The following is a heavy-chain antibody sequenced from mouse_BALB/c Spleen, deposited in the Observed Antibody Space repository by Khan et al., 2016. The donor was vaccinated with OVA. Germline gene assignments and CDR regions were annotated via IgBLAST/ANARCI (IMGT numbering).Heavy chain of an antibody. Sequence: QVQLQQSGAELAKPGASVKMSCKASGYTFTNYWMHWVKQRPGQGLDWIGFINPSTDYTEYNQKFKDKATLTADKSSSTAYMQLTSLTSEDSALYCWENHGNSCAWFTYWGQGTLGTGSA. J-gene: IGHJ3*01. CDR2: INPSTDYT. CDR3: ENHGNSCAWFTY. CDR1: GYTFTNYW. V-gene: IGHV1-7*01.